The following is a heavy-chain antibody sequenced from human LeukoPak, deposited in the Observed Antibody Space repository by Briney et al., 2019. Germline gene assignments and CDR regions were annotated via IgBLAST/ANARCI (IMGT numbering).Heavy chain of an antibody. Sequence: SETLSLTCTVSDGAISHYYWNWIRKSPGKGLGWIGNINYSGITNYNPSLKSRVTISIDTSKNQFSLRLSSVTAADTALYYCARDWELGHWGKGTLVTVSS. D-gene: IGHD1-1*01. J-gene: IGHJ5*02. CDR2: INYSGIT. CDR3: ARDWELGH. CDR1: DGAISHYY. V-gene: IGHV4-59*01.